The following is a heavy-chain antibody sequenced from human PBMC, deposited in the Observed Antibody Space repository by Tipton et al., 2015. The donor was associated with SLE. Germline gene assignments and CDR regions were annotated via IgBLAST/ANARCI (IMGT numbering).Heavy chain of an antibody. D-gene: IGHD2-8*02. Sequence: SLRLSCAGSGFNFDDYAMHWVRQAPGKGLEWVSGISWHSDIMGYADSVKGRFTISRDNAKSSLYLQMNSLRAEDTAVYYCGTTSTDYGMDVRGQGTTVTVSS. J-gene: IGHJ6*02. CDR1: GFNFDDYA. V-gene: IGHV3-9*01. CDR2: ISWHSDIM. CDR3: GTTSTDYGMDV.